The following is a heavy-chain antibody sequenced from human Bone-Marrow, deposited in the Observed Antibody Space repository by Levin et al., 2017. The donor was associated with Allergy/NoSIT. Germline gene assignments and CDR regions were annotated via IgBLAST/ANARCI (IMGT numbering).Heavy chain of an antibody. Sequence: PGGYLRLSCAASGFTFSSYSMNWVRQAPGKGLEWVSSISSSSSYIYYADSVKGRFTISRDNAKNSLYLQMNSLRAEDTAVYYCARVMCSSTSCFTYYYGMDVWGQGTTVTVSS. V-gene: IGHV3-21*01. CDR1: GFTFSSYS. D-gene: IGHD2-2*01. CDR2: ISSSSSYI. CDR3: ARVMCSSTSCFTYYYGMDV. J-gene: IGHJ6*02.